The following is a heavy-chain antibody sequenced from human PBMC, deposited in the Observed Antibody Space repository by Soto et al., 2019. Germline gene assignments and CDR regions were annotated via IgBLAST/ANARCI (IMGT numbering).Heavy chain of an antibody. CDR3: AHSLASIAAAGTLWFDP. V-gene: IGHV2-5*02. J-gene: IGHJ5*02. CDR1: GFSLSTSGVG. CDR2: IYWDDDK. Sequence: SGPTLVNPTQTLTLTCTFSGFSLSTSGVGVGWIRQPPGKALEWLALIYWDDDKRYSPSLKSRLTITKDTSKNQVVLTMTNMDPVDTATYYCAHSLASIAAAGTLWFDPWGQGTLVTVSS. D-gene: IGHD6-13*01.